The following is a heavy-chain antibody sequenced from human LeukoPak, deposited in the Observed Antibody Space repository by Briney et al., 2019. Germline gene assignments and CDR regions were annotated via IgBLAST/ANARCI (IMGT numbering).Heavy chain of an antibody. J-gene: IGHJ6*03. CDR2: IIPIFGTA. CDR3: ARAYCSGGSCFPLPYYYYYMDV. D-gene: IGHD2-15*01. V-gene: IGHV1-69*13. CDR1: GGTFSSYA. Sequence: SVKVSCKASGGTFSSYAISWVRQAPGQGLEWMGGIIPIFGTANYAQKFQGRVTITADESTSTAYMELSSLRSEDTAVYYCARAYCSGGSCFPLPYYYYYMDVWGKGTTVTISS.